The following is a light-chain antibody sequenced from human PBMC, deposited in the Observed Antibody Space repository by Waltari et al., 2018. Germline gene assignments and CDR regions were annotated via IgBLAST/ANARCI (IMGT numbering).Light chain of an antibody. V-gene: IGKV3-15*01. CDR2: RAS. CDR3: QQYDDWPRT. J-gene: IGKJ1*01. Sequence: EIVLTPSPGTLSLSPGERATLTCRASQSVGTRLAWYQQRPGRAPRLLVYRASTRASDIPARFSGSGSGTDFTLSISTLQSEDFAVYYCQQYDDWPRTFGQGTKVEIK. CDR1: QSVGTR.